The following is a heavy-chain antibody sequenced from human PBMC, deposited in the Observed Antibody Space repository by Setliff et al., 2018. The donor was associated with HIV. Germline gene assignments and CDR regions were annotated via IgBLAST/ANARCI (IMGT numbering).Heavy chain of an antibody. CDR2: VDHNRNT. CDR1: GGSFSDYF. J-gene: IGHJ5*02. CDR3: ASRIYYYDSNNFLREEGFDP. D-gene: IGHD3-22*01. Sequence: PSETLSLTCAVYGGSFSDYFWSWIRQPPGKGLEWIGEVDHNRNTYYKPSLGSRVTISLDTAKNQFSLRLTSVTAADTAVYYCASRIYYYDSNNFLREEGFDPWGQGTLVTVSS. V-gene: IGHV4-34*01.